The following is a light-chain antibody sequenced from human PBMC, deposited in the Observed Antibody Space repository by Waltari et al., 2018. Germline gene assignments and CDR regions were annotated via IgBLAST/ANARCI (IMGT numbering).Light chain of an antibody. CDR2: KAF. CDR1: QSLLTW. V-gene: IGKV1-5*03. J-gene: IGKJ2*01. CDR3: QQYHDYSA. Sequence: DTQMPQSPSTLSASVGYIVTITCRASQSLLTWLAWYQQKPGKAPRILIYKAFNLESGVPGRFSGSASGTEFNLTISSLQPDDSATYYCQQYHDYSAFGQGTKLEIK.